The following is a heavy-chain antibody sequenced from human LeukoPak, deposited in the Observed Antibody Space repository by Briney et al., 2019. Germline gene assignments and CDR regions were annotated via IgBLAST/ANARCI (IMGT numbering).Heavy chain of an antibody. V-gene: IGHV4-59*12. CDR2: IRDSRST. D-gene: IGHD5-24*01. J-gene: IGHJ3*02. CDR3: ARVGGMATSSDAFDI. Sequence: SETLSFNGTGSGGSISGYYWTWTRQPPGKGLEGIGHIRDSRSTYYKPSLKSRVNISLDIAKNQFSLKLSSMTAADTAVYYCARVGGMATSSDAFDIWGQGTMVTVSS. CDR1: GGSISGYY.